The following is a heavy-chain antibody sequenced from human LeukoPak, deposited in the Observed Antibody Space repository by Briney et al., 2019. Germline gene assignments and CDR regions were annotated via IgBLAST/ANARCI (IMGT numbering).Heavy chain of an antibody. D-gene: IGHD3-10*01. CDR1: GYTFTSYA. J-gene: IGHJ4*02. CDR2: INAGNGNT. CDR3: ARALLWFGELPIPSFDY. Sequence: ASVKVSCKASGYTFTSYAMHWVRQAPGQRLEWMGWINAGNGNTKYSQKFQGRVTITRDTSASTAYMELSSLRSEDTAVYYCARALLWFGELPIPSFDYWGQGTLVTVSS. V-gene: IGHV1-3*01.